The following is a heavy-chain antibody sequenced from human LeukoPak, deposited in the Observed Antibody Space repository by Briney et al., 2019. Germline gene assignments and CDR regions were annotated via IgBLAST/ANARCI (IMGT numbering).Heavy chain of an antibody. V-gene: IGHV3-30*02. CDR1: GFTFSSYG. Sequence: GGALRLSCAASGFTFSSYGMHWVGQAPGKGLEGVAFIRYDGSNKYYADSVKGRFTISRDNSKNTLYLQMNSLRAEDTAVYYCAKDSVLYYYDSSGYAPFEYWGQGTLVTVSS. D-gene: IGHD3-22*01. J-gene: IGHJ4*02. CDR3: AKDSVLYYYDSSGYAPFEY. CDR2: IRYDGSNK.